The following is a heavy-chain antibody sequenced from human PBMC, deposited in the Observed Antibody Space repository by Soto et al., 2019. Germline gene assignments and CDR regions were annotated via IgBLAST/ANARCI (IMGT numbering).Heavy chain of an antibody. D-gene: IGHD6-13*01. CDR1: GFTVSSNY. CDR2: IYSGGST. Sequence: LRLSCAASGFTVSSNYMSWVRQAPGKGLEWVSVIYSGGSTYYADSVKGRFTISRDNSKNTLYLQMNSLRAEDTAVYYCARSSNSIAAAGTGFDYWGQGTLVTAPQ. CDR3: ARSSNSIAAAGTGFDY. J-gene: IGHJ4*02. V-gene: IGHV3-53*01.